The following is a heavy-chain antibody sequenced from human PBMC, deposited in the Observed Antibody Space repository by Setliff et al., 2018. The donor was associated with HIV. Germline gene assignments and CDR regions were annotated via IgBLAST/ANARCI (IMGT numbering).Heavy chain of an antibody. Sequence: SEPLSLTCTVSGGYITTYYWSWIRQPPGKGLEWIGYIYYSGSTNYNPSLKSRVTISVDTSKNQFSLKLSSVTAADTAVYYCARLHYYDRSGLTVGAFDIWGQGTMVTVSS. D-gene: IGHD3-22*01. CDR3: ARLHYYDRSGLTVGAFDI. CDR1: GGYITTYY. V-gene: IGHV4-59*08. CDR2: IYYSGST. J-gene: IGHJ3*02.